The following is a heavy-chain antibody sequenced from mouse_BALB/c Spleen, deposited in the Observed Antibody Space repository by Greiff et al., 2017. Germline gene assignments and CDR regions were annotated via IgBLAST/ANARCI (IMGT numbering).Heavy chain of an antibody. J-gene: IGHJ3*01. CDR2: IWGDGST. V-gene: IGHV2-6-7*01. D-gene: IGHD2-1*01. CDR1: GFSLTGYG. Sequence: VKLVESGPGLVAPSQSLSISCTASGFSLTGYGVNWVRQPPGKGLEWLGMIWGDGSTDYNSALKSRLSISKDNSKSQVFLKMNSLQTDDTARYYCASYYGNYPAWFADWGQGTLVTVSA. CDR3: ASYYGNYPAWFAD.